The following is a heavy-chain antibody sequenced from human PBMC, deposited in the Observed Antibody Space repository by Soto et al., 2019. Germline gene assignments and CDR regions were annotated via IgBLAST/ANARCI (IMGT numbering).Heavy chain of an antibody. D-gene: IGHD3-10*01. CDR3: ASSHLLLSGWDAFDI. CDR1: GYSFTSYW. CDR2: IYPGDSDT. Sequence: GQSLKISCKGSGYSFTSYWIGWVRQIPGKGLEWMGIIYPGDSDTRYSPSFQGQVTISADKSISTAYPQWSSLKASDTAMYYCASSHLLLSGWDAFDIWGQGTMVTVSS. V-gene: IGHV5-51*01. J-gene: IGHJ3*02.